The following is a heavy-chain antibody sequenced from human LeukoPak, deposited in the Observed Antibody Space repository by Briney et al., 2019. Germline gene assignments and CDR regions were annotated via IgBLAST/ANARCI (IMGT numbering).Heavy chain of an antibody. CDR3: VKDMYSSSWYGLDY. J-gene: IGHJ4*02. CDR2: ISWNRGNI. D-gene: IGHD6-13*01. Sequence: GGSLRLSCAASGFTFDDYAMHWVRQAPGKGLEWVSGISWNRGNIGYADSVRGRFTISRDNAKNSLYLQMNSLRPEDTAWYYCVKDMYSSSWYGLDYWGQGTLVTVSS. V-gene: IGHV3-9*01. CDR1: GFTFDDYA.